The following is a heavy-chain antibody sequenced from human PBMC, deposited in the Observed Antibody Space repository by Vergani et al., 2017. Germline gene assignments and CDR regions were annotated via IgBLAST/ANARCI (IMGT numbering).Heavy chain of an antibody. CDR1: GFALNRHA. V-gene: IGHV3-30*18. CDR2: ISFDGTNE. Sequence: QVQLVESGGGVVQPGTSLRLSCVVSGFALNRHAMYWVRQAPGKGLEWVVGISFDGTNEYYPDLVKGRFTISRDNSKNTLYLQMNSLRPEDTAVYYCAKEEVGATRFDYWGQGTLVTVSS. CDR3: AKEEVGATRFDY. J-gene: IGHJ4*02. D-gene: IGHD1-26*01.